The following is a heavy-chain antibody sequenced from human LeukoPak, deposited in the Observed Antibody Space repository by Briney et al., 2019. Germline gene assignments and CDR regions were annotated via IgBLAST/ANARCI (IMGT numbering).Heavy chain of an antibody. CDR3: AKGDSSSWGVFDY. CDR2: IRHSGVDS. J-gene: IGHJ4*02. Sequence: PGGSLRLSCAASRFSFSDYTMSWVRQLPGKGLEWVSGIRHSGVDSSYADSVKGRFTISRDNSKNTLYLQMNSLRAEDTAIYYCAKGDSSSWGVFDYWGQGTLVTVSS. CDR1: RFSFSDYT. V-gene: IGHV3-23*01. D-gene: IGHD6-13*01.